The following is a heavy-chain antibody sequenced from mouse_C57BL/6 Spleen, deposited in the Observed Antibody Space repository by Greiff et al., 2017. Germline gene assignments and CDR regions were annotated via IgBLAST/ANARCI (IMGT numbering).Heavy chain of an antibody. V-gene: IGHV1-82*01. D-gene: IGHD1-1*01. CDR3: AWDYGSSYAMDY. J-gene: IGHJ4*01. Sequence: QVQLQQSGPELVKPGASVKISCKASGYAFSSSWMNWVKQRPGKGLEWIGRIYPGDGDTNYNGQFKGKATLTADKSSSTAYMQLSSLTSEDSAVYFCAWDYGSSYAMDYWGQGTSVTVSS. CDR2: IYPGDGDT. CDR1: GYAFSSSW.